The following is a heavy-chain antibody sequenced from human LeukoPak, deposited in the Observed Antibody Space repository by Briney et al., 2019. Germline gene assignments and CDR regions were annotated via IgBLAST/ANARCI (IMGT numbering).Heavy chain of an antibody. J-gene: IGHJ4*02. CDR1: GGSISSGDYY. Sequence: SQTLSLTCTVSGGSISSGDYYWSWIRQPPGKGLEWIGYIYYSGSTNYNPSLKSRVTISVDTSKNQFSLKLSSVTAADTAVYYCARISRYSSGWYYFDYWGQGTLVTVSS. CDR3: ARISRYSSGWYYFDY. D-gene: IGHD6-19*01. CDR2: IYYSGST. V-gene: IGHV4-30-4*01.